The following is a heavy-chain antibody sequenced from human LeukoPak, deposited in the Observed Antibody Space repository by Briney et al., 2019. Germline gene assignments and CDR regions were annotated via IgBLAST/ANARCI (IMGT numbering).Heavy chain of an antibody. CDR3: ARAGQGYYYDTSAYYYDY. J-gene: IGHJ4*02. D-gene: IGHD3-22*01. Sequence: GASVKVSCKASGYTFTSYGISWVRQGPGQGLEWMGRISAYNGNPNYAQKLQGRVTMTTDTSTSTAYMELRSLRSDDTAVYYCARAGQGYYYDTSAYYYDYWGQGTLVTVSS. CDR1: GYTFTSYG. CDR2: ISAYNGNP. V-gene: IGHV1-18*01.